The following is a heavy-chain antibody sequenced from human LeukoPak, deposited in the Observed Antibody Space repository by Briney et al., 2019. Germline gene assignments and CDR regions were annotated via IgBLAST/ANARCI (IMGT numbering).Heavy chain of an antibody. D-gene: IGHD3-16*01. CDR1: GGSISSGDYS. CDR2: IYHSGST. V-gene: IGHV4-30-2*01. CDR3: ARERELGGFFDY. Sequence: PSQTLSLTCGVSGGSISSGDYSWSWIRQPPGKDLEWTGSIYHSGSTYYNPSLKSRVTISLDRSKNQFSLKLSSVTAADTAVYYCARERELGGFFDYWGQGTLVTVSS. J-gene: IGHJ4*02.